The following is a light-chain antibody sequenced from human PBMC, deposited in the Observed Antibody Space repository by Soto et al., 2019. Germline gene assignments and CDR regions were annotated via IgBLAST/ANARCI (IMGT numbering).Light chain of an antibody. J-gene: IGKJ1*01. CDR3: QQYNSYSRT. CDR1: QSISSW. V-gene: IGKV1-5*01. Sequence: DIQMTQSPSTLSASVGDRVTITCRASQSISSWLAWYQQTPGKAPKLLIYDASSLESGVPSRVSGSGSATEFTLTISSLQPDDFATYYCQQYNSYSRTIGQGTKVEI. CDR2: DAS.